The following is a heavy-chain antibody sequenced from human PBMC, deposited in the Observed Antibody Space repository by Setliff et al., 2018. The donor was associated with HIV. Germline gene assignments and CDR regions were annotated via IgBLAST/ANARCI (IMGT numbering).Heavy chain of an antibody. CDR3: GRGSDSGSYCYYYGMDV. V-gene: IGHV1-46*01. Sequence: PVQVSCKASGYTFSSYYMHWLRQAPGQGLEWMGIINPSGGSTAYPQKFQVRVTMTRYTSTSTAYMELNSLRSEDTAVYYCGRGSDSGSYCYYYGMDVWGQGTTVTVSS. CDR1: GYTFSSYY. D-gene: IGHD3-10*01. J-gene: IGHJ6*02. CDR2: INPSGGST.